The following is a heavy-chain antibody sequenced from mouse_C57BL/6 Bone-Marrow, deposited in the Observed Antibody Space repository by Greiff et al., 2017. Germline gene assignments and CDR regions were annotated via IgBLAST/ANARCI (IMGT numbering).Heavy chain of an antibody. Sequence: EVKLVESGGGLVQPGGSMKLSCVASGFTFSNYWMNWVRQSPEKGLEWVAQIRLKSDNYATHYAESVKGRFTISRDDSKSSVSLQMNNLRAEDTGIYYCTGRITTVVADYFDYWGQGTTLTVSS. J-gene: IGHJ2*01. CDR2: IRLKSDNYAT. CDR1: GFTFSNYW. V-gene: IGHV6-3*01. CDR3: TGRITTVVADYFDY. D-gene: IGHD1-1*01.